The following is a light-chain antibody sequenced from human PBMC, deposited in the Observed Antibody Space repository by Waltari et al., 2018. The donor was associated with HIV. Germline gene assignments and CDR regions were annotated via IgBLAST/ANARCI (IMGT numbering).Light chain of an antibody. CDR3: QTWGTLNLV. CDR2: FNSDGSH. Sequence: QLVLTQSPSASASLGASVKLTCTLSSGHSSYAIAWHQQQPEKGPRYLMKFNSDGSHSKGDGLPDRFSGSSSGAERYLTISSLQSEDEADYYCQTWGTLNLVFGGGTKLTVL. V-gene: IGLV4-69*01. CDR1: SGHSSYA. J-gene: IGLJ3*02.